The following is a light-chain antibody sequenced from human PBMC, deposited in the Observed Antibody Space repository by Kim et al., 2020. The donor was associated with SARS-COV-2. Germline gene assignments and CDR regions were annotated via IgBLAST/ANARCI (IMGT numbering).Light chain of an antibody. J-gene: IGLJ2*01. CDR1: NIGVKS. Sequence: APRRPARITGGGDNIGVKSVHWSQQRPGQAPVVVIHYDSDRPSGIPERFSGSNSGNTATLTITGVEAGDEADYYCQVWDNSRVHLVFGGGTQLTVL. V-gene: IGLV3-21*04. CDR2: YDS. CDR3: QVWDNSRVHLV.